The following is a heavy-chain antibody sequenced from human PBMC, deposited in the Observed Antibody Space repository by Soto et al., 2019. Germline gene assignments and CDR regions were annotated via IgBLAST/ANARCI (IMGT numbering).Heavy chain of an antibody. D-gene: IGHD3-22*01. V-gene: IGHV4-39*01. CDR1: GGSISSSSYY. J-gene: IGHJ5*02. Sequence: SETLSLTCTVSGGSISSSSYYWGWIRQPPGKGLEWIGSIYYSGSTYYNPSLKSRVTISVDTSKNQFSLKLSSVTAADTAVYYCARHTSPYYDSSGYFNWFDPRGQGTLVTVSS. CDR3: ARHTSPYYDSSGYFNWFDP. CDR2: IYYSGST.